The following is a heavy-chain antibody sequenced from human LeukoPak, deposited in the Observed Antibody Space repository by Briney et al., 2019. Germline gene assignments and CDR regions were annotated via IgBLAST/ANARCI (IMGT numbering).Heavy chain of an antibody. J-gene: IGHJ6*03. CDR3: AKPLPAATPGYYHYIDV. CDR2: IGYDGSNK. Sequence: GGSLRLSCVASRFTFSSYVMHWVRQAPGKGLEWVAFIGYDGSNKYYADSMRGRFTISRDNSENTLYLQMNSLRGEDTAVYYCAKPLPAATPGYYHYIDVWGKGTTVTVSS. CDR1: RFTFSSYV. D-gene: IGHD2-2*01. V-gene: IGHV3-30*02.